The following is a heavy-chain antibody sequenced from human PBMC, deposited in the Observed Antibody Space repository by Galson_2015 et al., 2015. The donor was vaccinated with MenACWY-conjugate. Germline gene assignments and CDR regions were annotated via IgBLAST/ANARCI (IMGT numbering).Heavy chain of an antibody. CDR1: DDSLRTNS. Sequence: EPLSLPCTVSDDSLRTNSWSWLRQPPGKGLEWIGYIYSGGRTNYNPSLKNRVTMSMDTSNKQLSLSLTSVTAADTAVYYCARHWHCDSGRYYSQFDFWGQGTLVTVSS. CDR3: ARHWHCDSGRYYSQFDF. D-gene: IGHD3-22*01. CDR2: IYSGGRT. J-gene: IGHJ4*02. V-gene: IGHV4-59*08.